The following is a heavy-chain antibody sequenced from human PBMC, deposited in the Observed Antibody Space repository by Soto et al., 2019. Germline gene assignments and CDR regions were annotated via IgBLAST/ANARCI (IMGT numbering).Heavy chain of an antibody. Sequence: GGSLRLSCEASGLVFSSFWMSWVRQAPGKGLEWVAYIKQDGSEKYYVDSVKGRFTISRDNPKSSLYLQMNSLRADDTAVYYCARDRSGPIDYWGRGTLVTVSS. J-gene: IGHJ4*02. D-gene: IGHD6-19*01. CDR2: IKQDGSEK. V-gene: IGHV3-7*01. CDR1: GLVFSSFW. CDR3: ARDRSGPIDY.